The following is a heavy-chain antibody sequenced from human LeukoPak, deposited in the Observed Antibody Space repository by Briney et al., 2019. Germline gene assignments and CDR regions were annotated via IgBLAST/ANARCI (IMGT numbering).Heavy chain of an antibody. CDR3: ARGGFYCGGDCYVDY. D-gene: IGHD2-21*02. Sequence: SETLSLTCAVYGGSFSPYYWSWIRQPPGKGLEWIGEINHSGSTNYNPSLKSRVTISVDTSKNQFSLRLSSVTAADTAVYYCARGGFYCGGDCYVDYWGQGALVTVSS. J-gene: IGHJ4*02. V-gene: IGHV4-34*01. CDR1: GGSFSPYY. CDR2: INHSGST.